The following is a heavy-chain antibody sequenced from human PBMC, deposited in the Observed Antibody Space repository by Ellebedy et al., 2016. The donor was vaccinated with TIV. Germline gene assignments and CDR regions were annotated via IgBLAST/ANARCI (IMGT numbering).Heavy chain of an antibody. CDR2: ISNTGRT. Sequence: MPGGSLRLSCTVSGASISSSYWSWIRQTPGKDLEWIGYISNTGRTKYNPSLQSRVTISVDTSRNQFSLTLRSLTAADTAVYYCARDRRGSYDFWGQGTLLAVSS. CDR1: GASISSSY. CDR3: ARDRRGSYDF. V-gene: IGHV4-59*01. D-gene: IGHD3-10*01. J-gene: IGHJ4*02.